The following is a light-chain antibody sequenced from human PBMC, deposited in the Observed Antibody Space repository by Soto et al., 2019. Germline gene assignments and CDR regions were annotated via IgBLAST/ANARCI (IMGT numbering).Light chain of an antibody. Sequence: QSALTQPRSVSGSPGQSVTISCTGTSSDVGGYNYVSWYQQFPGKAPKLIIYDVTKRPSGVPDRFSATKSANTAFLTISGLQAEDEADYYCCSYAGAYRVIFGGGTQLTVL. V-gene: IGLV2-11*01. CDR1: SSDVGGYNY. CDR3: CSYAGAYRVI. CDR2: DVT. J-gene: IGLJ2*01.